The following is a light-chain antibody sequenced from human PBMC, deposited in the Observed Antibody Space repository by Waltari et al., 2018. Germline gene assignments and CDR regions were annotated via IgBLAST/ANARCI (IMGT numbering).Light chain of an antibody. CDR3: QQSYSTRET. J-gene: IGKJ1*01. CDR2: AAS. Sequence: LSASVGDRVTITCRASQSISSYLNWYQQKPGKAPKLLIYAASSLQSGVPSRFSGSGSGTDFTLTISSLQPEDFATYYCQQSYSTRETFGQGTKVEIK. CDR1: QSISSY. V-gene: IGKV1-39*01.